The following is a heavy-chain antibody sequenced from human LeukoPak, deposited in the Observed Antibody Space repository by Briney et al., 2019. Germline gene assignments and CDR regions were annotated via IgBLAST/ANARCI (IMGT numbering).Heavy chain of an antibody. CDR1: GFTFSSYE. D-gene: IGHD6-19*01. CDR2: ISSSGSTI. Sequence: GGSLRLSCAASGFTFSSYEMNWVRQAPGKGLEWVSYISSSGSTIYYADSVKGRFAISRDNAKNSLYLQMNSLRAEDTAAYYCARVEQWLVHGAFDIWGQGTMVTVSS. CDR3: ARVEQWLVHGAFDI. J-gene: IGHJ3*02. V-gene: IGHV3-48*03.